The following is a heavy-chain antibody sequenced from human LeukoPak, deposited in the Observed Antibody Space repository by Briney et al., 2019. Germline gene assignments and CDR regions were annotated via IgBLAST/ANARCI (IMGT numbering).Heavy chain of an antibody. J-gene: IGHJ6*01. CDR1: GYSFTAYS. Sequence: ASVKVSCMASGYSFTAYSIVWVRQAPGQGLEWMGWIHPHSGGTAYGKTFQGRVTMTRDTSISTAYMELNSLGSDDAAVYYCARLGTGYSLSYWGQGSIVSSSS. V-gene: IGHV1-2*02. CDR2: IHPHSGGT. D-gene: IGHD6-6*01. CDR3: ARLGTGYSLSY.